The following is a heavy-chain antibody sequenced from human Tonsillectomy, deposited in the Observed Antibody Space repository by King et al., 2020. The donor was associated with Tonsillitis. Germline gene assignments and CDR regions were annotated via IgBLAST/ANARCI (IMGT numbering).Heavy chain of an antibody. J-gene: IGHJ6*03. D-gene: IGHD3-10*01. CDR2: ISYDGSNK. V-gene: IGHV3-30*18. CDR3: AKDPSFNGNYYMDV. Sequence: VQLVESGGGVVQPGRSLRLSCAASGSTFSSYGMHWVRQAPGKGLEGVAVISYDGSNKYYADSVKGRFTISRDNSKNTLYLQMNSLRAEDTAVYYCAKDPSFNGNYYMDVWGKGTTVTVSS. CDR1: GSTFSSYG.